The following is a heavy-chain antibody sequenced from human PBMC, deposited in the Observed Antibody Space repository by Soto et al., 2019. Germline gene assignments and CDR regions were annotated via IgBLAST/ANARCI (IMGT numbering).Heavy chain of an antibody. Sequence: QVQLQESGPGLVKPSQTLSLTCTVSGGSISSGGYYWSWIRQHPGKGLEWIGYIYYSGSTYYNPSLESRVTISVDTSKNQFSLKLSSVTAAYTAVYYCARGVTMVRGVIHTPYFDYWGQGTLVTVSS. J-gene: IGHJ4*02. CDR3: ARGVTMVRGVIHTPYFDY. V-gene: IGHV4-31*03. D-gene: IGHD3-10*01. CDR2: IYYSGST. CDR1: GGSISSGGYY.